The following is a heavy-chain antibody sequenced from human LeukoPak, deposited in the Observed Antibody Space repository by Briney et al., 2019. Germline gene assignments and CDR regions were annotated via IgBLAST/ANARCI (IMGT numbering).Heavy chain of an antibody. Sequence: GGSLRLSCVASGFTFIMYGMNWVRQAPGKGLEWVSTISGSGDNTYYADSVKGRFTISRDNSKNTLYLQMNSLRAEDTAVYYCARVTYGSGTYGAFDYWGQGTLVTVSS. CDR1: GFTFIMYG. CDR2: ISGSGDNT. V-gene: IGHV3-23*01. J-gene: IGHJ4*02. D-gene: IGHD3-10*01. CDR3: ARVTYGSGTYGAFDY.